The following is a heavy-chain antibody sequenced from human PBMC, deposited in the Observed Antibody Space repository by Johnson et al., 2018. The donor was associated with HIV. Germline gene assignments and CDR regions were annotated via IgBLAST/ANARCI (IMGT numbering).Heavy chain of an antibody. CDR2: INWNGGST. CDR3: ARPEINCSSTSCQKAGAFDI. CDR1: GFTFDDYG. D-gene: IGHD2-2*01. V-gene: IGHV3-20*04. J-gene: IGHJ3*02. Sequence: EVQLVESGGGVVRPGGSLRLSCAASGFTFDDYGMSWVRQAPGKGLEWVSGINWNGGSTGYADSVKGRFTISRDNSKNTLYLQMNSLRAEDTAVYYCARPEINCSSTSCQKAGAFDIWGQGTMVTVSS.